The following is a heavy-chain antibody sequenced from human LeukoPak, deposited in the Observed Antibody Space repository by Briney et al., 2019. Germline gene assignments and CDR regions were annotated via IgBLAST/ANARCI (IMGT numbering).Heavy chain of an antibody. CDR3: ARGLYYDYVWGSSLTDY. CDR1: GGSFSGYY. V-gene: IGHV4-34*01. D-gene: IGHD3-16*01. Sequence: PSETLSLTCAVYGGSFSGYYWSWIRQPPGKGLEWIGEINHSGSTNYNPSLKSRVTISVDTSKNQFSLKLSSVTAADTAVYYCARGLYYDYVWGSSLTDYGGQGTLVTVSS. J-gene: IGHJ4*02. CDR2: INHSGST.